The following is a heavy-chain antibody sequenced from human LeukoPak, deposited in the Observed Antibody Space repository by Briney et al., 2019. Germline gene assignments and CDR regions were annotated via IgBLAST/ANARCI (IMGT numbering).Heavy chain of an antibody. V-gene: IGHV5-51*01. D-gene: IGHD6-13*01. CDR3: ARRYSGLDY. Sequence: GESLKISCKVSGYSSTSYWIAWVRQMPGKGLEWMGIFYPGDSDTRYSPSFQGQVTISADMSTSTAYLQWSSLKASDTAMYYCARRYSGLDYWGQGTLVTVSS. CDR2: FYPGDSDT. J-gene: IGHJ4*02. CDR1: GYSSTSYW.